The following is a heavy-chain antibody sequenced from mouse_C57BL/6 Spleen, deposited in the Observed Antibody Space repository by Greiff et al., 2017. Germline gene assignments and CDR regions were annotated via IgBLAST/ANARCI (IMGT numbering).Heavy chain of an antibody. CDR1: GYAFSSYW. J-gene: IGHJ2*01. V-gene: IGHV1-80*01. CDR3: ARITTVDFDY. D-gene: IGHD1-1*01. Sequence: VHLVESGAELVKPGASVKISCKASGYAFSSYWMNWVKQRPGKGLEWIGQIYPGDGDTNYNGKFKGKATLTADKSSSTAYMQLSSLTSEDSAVYFCARITTVDFDYWGQGTTLTVSS. CDR2: IYPGDGDT.